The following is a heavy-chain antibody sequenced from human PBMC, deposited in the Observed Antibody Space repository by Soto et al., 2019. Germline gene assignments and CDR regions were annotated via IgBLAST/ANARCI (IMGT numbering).Heavy chain of an antibody. V-gene: IGHV3-53*01. J-gene: IGHJ4*02. Sequence: EVQLVESGGGLIQPGGSLRLSCAASGFTVSSNYMSWVRRAPGKGLEWVSVIYSGDNTYYADSVKGRFTISRDNSQNTLYLQMNNLRAEDTAVYYCARNDYGWFFLADYWGQGILVTVSS. CDR3: ARNDYGWFFLADY. CDR1: GFTVSSNY. CDR2: IYSGDNT. D-gene: IGHD4-17*01.